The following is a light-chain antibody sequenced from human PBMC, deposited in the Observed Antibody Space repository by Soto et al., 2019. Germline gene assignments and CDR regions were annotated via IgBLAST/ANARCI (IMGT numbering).Light chain of an antibody. CDR1: QSIGSD. V-gene: IGKV1-13*02. Sequence: AIQVTQTKSSLSASVGDSVSITCLSSQSIGSDLAWYQLKPGAAPTLLIYDASTLESGVPSRFSGSRSGTDFTLTISSLQPEDFATYYCQNFRSSAISFGGGTKVDIK. CDR3: QNFRSSAIS. J-gene: IGKJ4*01. CDR2: DAS.